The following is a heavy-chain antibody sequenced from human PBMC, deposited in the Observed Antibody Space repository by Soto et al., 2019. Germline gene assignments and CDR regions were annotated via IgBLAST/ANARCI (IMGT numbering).Heavy chain of an antibody. CDR3: ARDPSAPGTGTIAPNDY. J-gene: IGHJ4*02. V-gene: IGHV3-30-3*01. Sequence: PGGSLRLSCAASGFTFSSYAMHWVRQAPGKGLEWVAVISYDGSNKYYADSVKGRFTISRDNSKNTLYLQMNSLRAEDTAVYYCARDPSAPGTGTIAPNDYWGQGTLVTVSS. CDR2: ISYDGSNK. D-gene: IGHD1-7*01. CDR1: GFTFSSYA.